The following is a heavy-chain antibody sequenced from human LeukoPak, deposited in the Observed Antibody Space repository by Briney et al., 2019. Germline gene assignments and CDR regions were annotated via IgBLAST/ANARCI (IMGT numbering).Heavy chain of an antibody. D-gene: IGHD6-13*01. V-gene: IGHV5-51*01. J-gene: IGHJ4*02. CDR3: ARGPSKTSSSWYFDY. CDR1: GYRFTSYW. Sequence: GESLKISCKGSGYRFTSYWIGWVRQMPGKGLEWMGIIYPGDSDTRYSPSFQGQVTISADKSISTAYLQWSSLKASDTAMYYCARGPSKTSSSWYFDYWGQGTLVTVSS. CDR2: IYPGDSDT.